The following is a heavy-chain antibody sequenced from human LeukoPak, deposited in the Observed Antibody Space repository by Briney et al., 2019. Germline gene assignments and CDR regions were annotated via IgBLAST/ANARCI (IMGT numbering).Heavy chain of an antibody. V-gene: IGHV4-59*08. D-gene: IGHD4-17*01. CDR2: IHYSGST. J-gene: IGHJ4*02. CDR1: GGSISSYY. CDR3: ARTGGTVTTRTFDY. Sequence: SETLSLTCIVSGGSISSYYWSWIRQSPEKGLEWIAYIHYSGSTSYNPSLKSRVTISVDTSKNQLSLKLSSVTAADTAVYYCARTGGTVTTRTFDYWGQGTLVTVSS.